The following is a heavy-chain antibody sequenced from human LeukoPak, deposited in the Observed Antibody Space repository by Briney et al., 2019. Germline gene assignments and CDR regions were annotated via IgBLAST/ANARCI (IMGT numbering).Heavy chain of an antibody. J-gene: IGHJ5*02. V-gene: IGHV4-34*01. CDR1: SGSFSGYY. Sequence: PSDPLSLTCAVYSGSFSGYYWRWLRQPPGKGLEWIGESNHSGSTNYNPSLKSRVTISVDTSRNQFSLKLSSVTAADTSVYYCARGPWGSWNWFDPWGQGTLVTVSS. CDR2: SNHSGST. D-gene: IGHD7-27*01. CDR3: ARGPWGSWNWFDP.